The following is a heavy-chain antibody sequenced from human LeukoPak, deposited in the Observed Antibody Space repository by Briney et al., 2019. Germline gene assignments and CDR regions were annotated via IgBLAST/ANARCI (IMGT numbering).Heavy chain of an antibody. CDR3: ARAPQYSSSYNDY. D-gene: IGHD6-6*01. Sequence: SETLPLTCAVYGGSFSGYYWSWIRQPPGKGLEWIGEINHSGSTNYNPSLKSRVTISVDTSKNQFSLKLSSVTAADTAVYYCARAPQYSSSYNDYWGQGTLVTVSS. J-gene: IGHJ4*02. CDR2: INHSGST. V-gene: IGHV4-34*01. CDR1: GGSFSGYY.